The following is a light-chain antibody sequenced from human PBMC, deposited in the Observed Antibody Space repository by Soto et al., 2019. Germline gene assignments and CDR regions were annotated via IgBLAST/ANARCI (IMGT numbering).Light chain of an antibody. CDR3: QQYNNWPVT. CDR2: AAS. CDR1: QSTSSY. V-gene: IGKV1-39*01. Sequence: IPITQPPSSLSASVGDRVTITCRATQSTSSYLKWYQQKPGKAPKLLIYAASSLQSGVPSRFSGRSSGTDFTLTISSLQAEDVAVYCCQQYNNWPVTFGQGTRLEIK. J-gene: IGKJ5*01.